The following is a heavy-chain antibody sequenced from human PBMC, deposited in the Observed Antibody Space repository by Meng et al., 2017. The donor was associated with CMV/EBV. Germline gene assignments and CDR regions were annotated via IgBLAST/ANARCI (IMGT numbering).Heavy chain of an antibody. J-gene: IGHJ4*02. D-gene: IGHD1-26*01. CDR3: ARAQSGSYAPTPFDY. CDR2: INWNGGST. Sequence: GESLKISCAASGFTFDDYGMSWVRQAPGKGLEWVSGINWNGGSTGYAGSVKGRFTISRDNAKNSLYLQMNSLRAEDTALYYCARAQSGSYAPTPFDYWGQGTLVTVSS. V-gene: IGHV3-20*04. CDR1: GFTFDDYG.